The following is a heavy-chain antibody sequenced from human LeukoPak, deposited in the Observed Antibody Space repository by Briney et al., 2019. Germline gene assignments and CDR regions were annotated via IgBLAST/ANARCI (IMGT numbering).Heavy chain of an antibody. CDR2: FDPEDGET. D-gene: IGHD3-10*01. CDR3: ATDKGRPVRGGDY. V-gene: IGHV1-24*01. CDR1: GYTLTELS. Sequence: VASVTVSCKVSGYTLTELSMHWVRQAPGKGLEWMGGFDPEDGETIYAQKFQGRVTMTEDTSTDTAYMELSSLSSEDTAVYYCATDKGRPVRGGDYWGQGTLVTVSS. J-gene: IGHJ4*02.